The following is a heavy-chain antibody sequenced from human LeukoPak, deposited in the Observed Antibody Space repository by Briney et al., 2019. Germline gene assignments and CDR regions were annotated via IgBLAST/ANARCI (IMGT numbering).Heavy chain of an antibody. CDR3: AKPQSDGVYQVDY. J-gene: IGHJ4*02. V-gene: IGHV3-23*01. Sequence: HPGGSLRLSCAASGFTFSSYAMSWVRQAPGKGLEWVSAISGSGGSTYYADSVKGRFTISRDNSKNTLYLRMNSLRAEDTAVYYCAKPQSDGVYQVDYWGQGTLVTVSS. CDR1: GFTFSSYA. CDR2: ISGSGGST. D-gene: IGHD2-8*01.